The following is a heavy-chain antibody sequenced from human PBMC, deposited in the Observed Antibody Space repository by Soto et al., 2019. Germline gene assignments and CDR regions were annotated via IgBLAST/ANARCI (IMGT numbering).Heavy chain of an antibody. CDR1: GYTFSDYF. CDR3: ARIKWGLDYYSGMDV. V-gene: IGHV1-2*02. D-gene: IGHD1-26*01. CDR2: INPKTAAT. J-gene: IGHJ6*02. Sequence: QVQLVQSGAEVRKSGASVKVSCKASGYTFSDYFIQWLRQAPGQGLEWVAWINPKTAATNYAKKLQDRVNVTSDTSFSTAYLELTRLRPDDTALYYCARIKWGLDYYSGMDVWGQGTAVSVSS.